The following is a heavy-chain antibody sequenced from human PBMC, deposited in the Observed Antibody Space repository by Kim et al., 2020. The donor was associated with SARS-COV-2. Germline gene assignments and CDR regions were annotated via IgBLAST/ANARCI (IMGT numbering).Heavy chain of an antibody. Sequence: ANYAQKFQGRVTITADESTSTAYMELSSLRSEDTAVYYCARDHTVTPLDYWGQGTLVTVSS. J-gene: IGHJ4*02. D-gene: IGHD4-4*01. CDR2: A. CDR3: ARDHTVTPLDY. V-gene: IGHV1-69*01.